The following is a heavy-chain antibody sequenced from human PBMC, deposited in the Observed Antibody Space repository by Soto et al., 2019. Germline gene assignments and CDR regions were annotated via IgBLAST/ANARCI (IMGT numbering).Heavy chain of an antibody. CDR3: ARGWYNWNYVDY. CDR2: IYYSGST. CDR1: CGPIISGDYY. V-gene: IGHV4-30-4*01. D-gene: IGHD1-20*01. Sequence: SETLSLTVTVSCGPIISGDYYWILIRQPPGKGLEWIGYIYYSGSTYYNPSLKSRVTISVDTSKNQFSLKLSSVTAADTAVYYCARGWYNWNYVDYWGQGTLVTVPQ. J-gene: IGHJ4*02.